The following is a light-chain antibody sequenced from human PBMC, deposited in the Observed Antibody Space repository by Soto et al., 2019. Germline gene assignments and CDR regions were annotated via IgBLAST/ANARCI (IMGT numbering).Light chain of an antibody. V-gene: IGLV2-14*01. CDR2: DVS. J-gene: IGLJ2*01. CDR1: SSDVGGYNY. CDR3: SSYTSSNTLHVL. Sequence: QSVLTQPASVSGSPGQSITISCTGTSSDVGGYNYVSWYQQHPGKAPKLMIYDVSNRPSGVSNRLSGSESGNTASLSISGLQAEDEADYYCSSYTSSNTLHVLFGGGAKVTVL.